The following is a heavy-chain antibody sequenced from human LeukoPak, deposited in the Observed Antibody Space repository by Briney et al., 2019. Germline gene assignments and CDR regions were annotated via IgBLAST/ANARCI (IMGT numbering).Heavy chain of an antibody. CDR2: IYYSGST. CDR3: ARDPKTYSSSWYLGFYYYYYGMDV. V-gene: IGHV4-39*01. CDR1: GGSISSSSYY. D-gene: IGHD6-13*01. Sequence: KASETLSLTCTVSGGSISSSSYYWGWIRQPPGKGLEWIGSIYYSGSTYYNPSLKSRVTISVDTSKNQFSLKLSSVTAADTVVYYCARDPKTYSSSWYLGFYYYYYGMDVWGQGTTVTVSS. J-gene: IGHJ6*02.